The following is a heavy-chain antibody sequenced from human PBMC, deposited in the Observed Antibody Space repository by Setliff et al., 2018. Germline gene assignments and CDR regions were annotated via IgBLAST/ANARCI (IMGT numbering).Heavy chain of an antibody. Sequence: PGGSLRLSCAASGFTFSSYEMNWVRQAPGKGLEWVSSISSKNSYIYYADSVKGRFTISRDNAKNSLYLQMNSLRAEDTAVYYCARERGTRRITIFGVVIPPLDYWGQGTLVTVSS. CDR3: ARERGTRRITIFGVVIPPLDY. D-gene: IGHD3-3*01. CDR2: ISSKNSYI. CDR1: GFTFSSYE. V-gene: IGHV3-21*01. J-gene: IGHJ4*02.